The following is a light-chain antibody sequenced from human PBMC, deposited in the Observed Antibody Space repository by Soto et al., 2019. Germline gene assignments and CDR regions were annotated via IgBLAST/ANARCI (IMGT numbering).Light chain of an antibody. V-gene: IGKV3-15*01. Sequence: EVVMTQSPATLSVSPGERATLSCRASQSVGSKLAWYQQKPGQAPRLLIFDAVTRATGIPARFSGSGSGTEFTLFSSSLHSEDCAVYSCQQYNNWPPLTFGGGTKVE. CDR1: QSVGSK. CDR3: QQYNNWPPLT. J-gene: IGKJ4*01. CDR2: DAV.